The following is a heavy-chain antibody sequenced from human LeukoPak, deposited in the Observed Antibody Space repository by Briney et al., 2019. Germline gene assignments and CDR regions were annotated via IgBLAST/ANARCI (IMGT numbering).Heavy chain of an antibody. Sequence: SXXSIXXXYYWGWIRQPPGKGLEWIGSIYHSGSTYXNPSLKSRVTISVDTSKNQFSLNLSSVTAADTAVYYCXXXXXXXXXXXXDVWGRGTTVTVSS. J-gene: IGHJ6*04. CDR1: XXSIXXXYY. V-gene: IGHV4-38-2*01. CDR2: IYHSGST. CDR3: XXXXXXXXXXXXDV.